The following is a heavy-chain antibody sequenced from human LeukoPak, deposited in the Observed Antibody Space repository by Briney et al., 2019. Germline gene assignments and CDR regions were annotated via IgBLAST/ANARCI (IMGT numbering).Heavy chain of an antibody. CDR2: ISGSGGST. D-gene: IGHD1-7*01. CDR3: AKDQVKNYLPDHFDY. J-gene: IGHJ4*02. V-gene: IGHV3-23*01. Sequence: GGSLRLSCAASGFTFSSYAMSWVRQAPGKGLEWVSAISGSGGSTYYADSVKGRFTISRDNSKNTLYLQMNSLRAEDTAVYYCAKDQVKNYLPDHFDYWGQGTLVTVSS. CDR1: GFTFSSYA.